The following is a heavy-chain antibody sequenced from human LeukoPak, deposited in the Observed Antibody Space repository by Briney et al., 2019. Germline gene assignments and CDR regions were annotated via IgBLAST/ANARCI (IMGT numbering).Heavy chain of an antibody. Sequence: SVKVSCKASGGTFSSYAISWVRQAPGQGLEWMGGIIPIFGTANYAQKFQGRVTITTDESTSTAYMELSSLRSEDTAVYYCARDPPGGSKGAFDIWGQGTMVTVSS. CDR2: IIPIFGTA. CDR3: ARDPPGGSKGAFDI. V-gene: IGHV1-69*05. J-gene: IGHJ3*02. CDR1: GGTFSSYA. D-gene: IGHD1-26*01.